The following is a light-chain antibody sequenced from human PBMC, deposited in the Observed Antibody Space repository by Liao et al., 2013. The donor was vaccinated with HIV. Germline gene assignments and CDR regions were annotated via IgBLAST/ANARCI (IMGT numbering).Light chain of an antibody. CDR2: YDS. Sequence: SYELTQPPSVSVAPGETARITCGGNNVGRKSVHWYQQKPGQAPVLVIYYDSDRPSGIPERLSGSNSGNTATLTISRVEAGDEADYYCQVWDSSSDVGVFGGGTKLTVL. V-gene: IGLV3-21*01. CDR1: NVGRKS. CDR3: QVWDSSSDVGV. J-gene: IGLJ3*02.